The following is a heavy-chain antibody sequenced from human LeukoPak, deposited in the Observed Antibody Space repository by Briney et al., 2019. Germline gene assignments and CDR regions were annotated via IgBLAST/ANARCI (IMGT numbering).Heavy chain of an antibody. CDR2: INHSGST. CDR3: ARLGSNAYYYDSSGYYSRGFDY. V-gene: IGHV4-34*01. J-gene: IGHJ4*02. Sequence: PSETLSLTCAVYGGSFSGYYWSWIRQPPGKGLEWIGEINHSGSTNYNPSLKSRVTISVDTSKNQFSLKLSSVTAADTAVYYCARLGSNAYYYDSSGYYSRGFDYWGQGTLVTVSS. D-gene: IGHD3-22*01. CDR1: GGSFSGYY.